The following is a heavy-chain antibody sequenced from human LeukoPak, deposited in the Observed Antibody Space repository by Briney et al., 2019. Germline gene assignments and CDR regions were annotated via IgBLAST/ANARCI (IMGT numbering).Heavy chain of an antibody. V-gene: IGHV1-24*01. D-gene: IGHD3-3*01. J-gene: IGHJ4*02. CDR3: ATTGPDFWSGYYDY. Sequence: VASVKVSCKVPGYTLTELSMHWVRQAPGKGLEWMGGFDPEDGETIYAQKFQGRVTMTEDTSTDTAYMELSSLRSEDTAVYYCATTGPDFWSGYYDYWGQGTLVTVSS. CDR2: FDPEDGET. CDR1: GYTLTELS.